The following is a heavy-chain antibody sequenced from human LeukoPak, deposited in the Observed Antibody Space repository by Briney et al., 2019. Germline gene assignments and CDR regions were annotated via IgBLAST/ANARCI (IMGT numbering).Heavy chain of an antibody. Sequence: SQTLSLTCAVSGGSISSGGYSWSWIRQPPGKGLEWIGYIYHSGSTYYNPSLKSRVTISVDRSKNQFSLKLSSVTAADTAVYYCARGGVGGLLWFGDFDYWGQGTLVTVSS. D-gene: IGHD3-10*01. V-gene: IGHV4-30-2*01. CDR1: GGSISSGGYS. CDR3: ARGGVGGLLWFGDFDY. CDR2: IYHSGST. J-gene: IGHJ4*02.